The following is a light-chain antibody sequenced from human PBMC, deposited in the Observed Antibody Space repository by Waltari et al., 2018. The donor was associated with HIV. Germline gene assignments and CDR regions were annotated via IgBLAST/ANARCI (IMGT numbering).Light chain of an antibody. CDR1: QSVLYNSNNKNY. CDR3: QQYYSVPLT. J-gene: IGKJ4*01. Sequence: SLGERATIDCKSSQSVLYNSNNKNYLAWYQHKPGQSPNLLIYWASTRESGVPDRFSGSGSGTDFTLTISSLQAEDVAVYYCQQYYSVPLTFGGGTKVEIK. CDR2: WAS. V-gene: IGKV4-1*01.